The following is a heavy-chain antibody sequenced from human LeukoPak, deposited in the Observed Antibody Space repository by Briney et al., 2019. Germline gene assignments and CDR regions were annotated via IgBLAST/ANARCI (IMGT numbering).Heavy chain of an antibody. Sequence: PGRSLRLSCAASGFTFSSYGMHWVRQAPGKGLEWVAVISYDGSDKYYADSVKGRFTISRDNSKNTLYLQMNSLRAEDTAVYYCARDQGTVVTPSDWYFDLWGRGTLVTVSS. J-gene: IGHJ2*01. D-gene: IGHD4-23*01. CDR2: ISYDGSDK. CDR3: ARDQGTVVTPSDWYFDL. V-gene: IGHV3-30*03. CDR1: GFTFSSYG.